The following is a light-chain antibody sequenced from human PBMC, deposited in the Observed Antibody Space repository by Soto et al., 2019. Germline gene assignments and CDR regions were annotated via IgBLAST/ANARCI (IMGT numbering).Light chain of an antibody. CDR2: GAS. Sequence: EIVLTQSPGTLSLSPGERATLSCRASQSVNSSYLAWYQHKPGQAPRLLIYGASTRATGIPDRFSGSGSGTEFTLTISSLQSEDFAVYYCQQYNHWPWTFGQGTKVDIK. J-gene: IGKJ1*01. CDR3: QQYNHWPWT. V-gene: IGKV3D-15*01. CDR1: QSVNSSY.